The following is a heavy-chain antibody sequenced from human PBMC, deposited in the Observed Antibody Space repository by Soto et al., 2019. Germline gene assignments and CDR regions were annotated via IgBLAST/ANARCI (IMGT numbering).Heavy chain of an antibody. CDR2: MNPNSGNT. J-gene: IGHJ6*03. V-gene: IGHV1-8*01. Sequence: GASVKVSCKASGYTFTSYDINWVRQATGQGLEWMGWMNPNSGNTGYAQKFQGRVTMTRNTSISTAYMELSSLRSEDTAVYYCARGEKNYDFWSGYYNYYYYYYMDVWGKGTMVTVSS. D-gene: IGHD3-3*01. CDR1: GYTFTSYD. CDR3: ARGEKNYDFWSGYYNYYYYYYMDV.